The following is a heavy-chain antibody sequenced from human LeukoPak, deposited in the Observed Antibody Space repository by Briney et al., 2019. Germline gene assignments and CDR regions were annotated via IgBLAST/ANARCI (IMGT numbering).Heavy chain of an antibody. D-gene: IGHD3-9*01. CDR2: IYDNGDT. Sequence: GGSLRLSCAASGFTVTSNYMTWVRQAPGKGPEWVSIIYDNGDTYYADSVKGRFTVTRDSSKNTVSLEMNSLRVDDTAVYYCVSHSDPLTGYSFDYWGQGTLVTVSS. J-gene: IGHJ4*02. V-gene: IGHV3-53*01. CDR1: GFTVTSNY. CDR3: VSHSDPLTGYSFDY.